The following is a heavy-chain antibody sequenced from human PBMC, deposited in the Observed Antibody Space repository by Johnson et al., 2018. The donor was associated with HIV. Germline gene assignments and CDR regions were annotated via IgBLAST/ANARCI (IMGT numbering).Heavy chain of an antibody. CDR3: AKTYSEGEVRDAFDI. D-gene: IGHD2-21*01. CDR2: ISGGGGST. CDR1: GFTFSTYA. V-gene: IGHV3-23*04. J-gene: IGHJ3*02. Sequence: MLLVESGGGVVQPGRSLRLSCEASGFTFSTYAMSWVRQAPGKGLEWVSGISGGGGSTYYADSVKGRFTISRDNSKNTLYLQMNSLRAEDTAVYYCAKTYSEGEVRDAFDIWGQGTRVTVSS.